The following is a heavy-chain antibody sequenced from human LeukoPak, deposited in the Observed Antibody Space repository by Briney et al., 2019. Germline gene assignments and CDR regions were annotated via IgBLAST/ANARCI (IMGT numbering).Heavy chain of an antibody. V-gene: IGHV3-11*01. J-gene: IGHJ4*02. Sequence: GGSLRLSCAASGFTFSDYYLSSIRLPPGKGLEWVSYISSSGSTIYYADSVKGRFTTSRANAKHSLYLQMNSLRAEDTSVYYCARLKGIGTFDYGGQGTLVTVPS. CDR1: GFTFSDYY. CDR3: ARLKGIGTFDY. D-gene: IGHD1-26*01. CDR2: ISSSGSTI.